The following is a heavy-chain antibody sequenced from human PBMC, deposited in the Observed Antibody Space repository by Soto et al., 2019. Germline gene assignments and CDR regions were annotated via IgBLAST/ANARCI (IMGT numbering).Heavy chain of an antibody. CDR1: GGTCSSYA. Sequence: SVKVSCKASGGTCSSYAISWVLQAPGQGLEWMGGIIPIFGTANYAQKFQGRVTITADKSTSTAYMELSSLRSEDTAVYYCASSSRFTYDFWSGYYPPPDYWGQGTLVTVSS. D-gene: IGHD3-3*01. CDR3: ASSSRFTYDFWSGYYPPPDY. V-gene: IGHV1-69*06. J-gene: IGHJ4*02. CDR2: IIPIFGTA.